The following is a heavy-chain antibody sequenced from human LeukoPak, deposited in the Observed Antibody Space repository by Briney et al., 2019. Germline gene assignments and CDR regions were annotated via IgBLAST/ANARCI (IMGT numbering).Heavy chain of an antibody. CDR1: GFTFSSYW. J-gene: IGHJ4*02. CDR3: ARDGRGDYPIFDY. D-gene: IGHD4-17*01. V-gene: IGHV3-74*01. Sequence: PGGSLRLSCAASGFTFSSYWMHWVRQAPGKGLVWVSRIYIDGGTTTYAASVKGRFTISRDNTKNTLYLQMNSLRAEDTAVYYCARDGRGDYPIFDYWGQGALVTVSS. CDR2: IYIDGGTT.